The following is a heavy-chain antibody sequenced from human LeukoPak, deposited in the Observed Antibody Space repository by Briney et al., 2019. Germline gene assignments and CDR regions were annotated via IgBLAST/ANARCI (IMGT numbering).Heavy chain of an antibody. CDR2: IYYSGST. J-gene: IGHJ4*02. CDR3: ADLYSGFDY. CDR1: GGSISSSSYY. D-gene: IGHD1-26*01. Sequence: PSETLSLTCTVSGGSISSSSYYWGWIRQPPGKGLEWIGSIYYSGSTYYNPSLKSRVTISVDTPKNQFSLKLSSVTAADTAVYYCADLYSGFDYWGQGTLVTVSS. V-gene: IGHV4-39*01.